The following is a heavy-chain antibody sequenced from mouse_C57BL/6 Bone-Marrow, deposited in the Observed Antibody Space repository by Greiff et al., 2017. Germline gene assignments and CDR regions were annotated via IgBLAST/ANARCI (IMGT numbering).Heavy chain of an antibody. CDR2: ISDGGSYT. J-gene: IGHJ3*01. V-gene: IGHV5-4*01. D-gene: IGHD2-2*01. CDR1: GFTFSSYA. CDR3: ARGGYGYPAWFAY. Sequence: VQLKESGGGLVKPGGSLKLSCAASGFTFSSYAMSWVRQTPEKRLEWVATISDGGSYTYYPDNVKGRFTISRDNAKNNLYLQMSHLKSEDTAMYYCARGGYGYPAWFAYWGQGTLVTVSA.